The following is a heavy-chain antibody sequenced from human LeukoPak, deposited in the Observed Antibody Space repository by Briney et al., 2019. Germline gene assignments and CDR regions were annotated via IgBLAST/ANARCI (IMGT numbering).Heavy chain of an antibody. V-gene: IGHV1-2*02. J-gene: IGHJ4*02. D-gene: IGHD2-2*01. CDR1: GYTFTGYY. Sequence: ASVKVSCKASGYTFTGYYMHWVRQAPGQGLERMGWINPNSGGTNYAQKFQGRVTMTRDTSISTAYMELSRLRSDDTAVYYCARGDRGYIVVVPAAPDYWGQGTLVTVSS. CDR2: INPNSGGT. CDR3: ARGDRGYIVVVPAAPDY.